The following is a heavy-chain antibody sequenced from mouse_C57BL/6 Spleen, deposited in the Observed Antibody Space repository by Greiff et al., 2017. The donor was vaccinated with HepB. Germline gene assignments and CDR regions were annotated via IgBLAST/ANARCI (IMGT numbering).Heavy chain of an antibody. D-gene: IGHD2-5*01. V-gene: IGHV1-81*01. CDR1: GYTFTSYG. J-gene: IGHJ2*01. Sequence: QVQLQQSGAELARPGASVKLSCKASGYTFTSYGISWVKQRTGQGLEWIGEIYPRSGNTYYNEKFKGEATLTADKSSSTAYMELRGLTSEDSAVYFFARGIAGDYSNYDYFDYWGKGTTLTVSS. CDR3: ARGIAGDYSNYDYFDY. CDR2: IYPRSGNT.